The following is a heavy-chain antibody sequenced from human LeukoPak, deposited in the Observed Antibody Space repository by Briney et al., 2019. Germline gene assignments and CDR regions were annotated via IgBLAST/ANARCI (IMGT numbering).Heavy chain of an antibody. CDR1: GGSFIGYY. D-gene: IGHD2-2*01. V-gene: IGHV4-34*01. J-gene: IGHJ6*04. CDR2: TNHSGST. CDR3: ARASNLYCSSTSCPYYYYGMDV. Sequence: SETLSLTCAVYGGSFIGYYWSWIRQPPGKGLEWIGETNHSGSTNYNPSLKSRVTISVDTSKNQFSLKLSSVTAADTAVYYCARASNLYCSSTSCPYYYYGMDVWGKGSTVTVSS.